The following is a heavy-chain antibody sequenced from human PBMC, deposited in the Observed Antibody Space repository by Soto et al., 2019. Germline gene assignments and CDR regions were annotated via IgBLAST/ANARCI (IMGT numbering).Heavy chain of an antibody. J-gene: IGHJ6*02. CDR1: GFTVSSNY. Sequence: GGSLRLSCAASGFTVSSNYMSWVRQAPGKGLEWVSVIYSGGSTYYADSVKGRFTTYRDNSKNTLYLQMNSLSTEDTAVYYCARLKRPPNYYYYYGMDVWGQGTTVTVSS. CDR3: ARLKRPPNYYYYYGMDV. CDR2: IYSGGST. V-gene: IGHV3-53*01.